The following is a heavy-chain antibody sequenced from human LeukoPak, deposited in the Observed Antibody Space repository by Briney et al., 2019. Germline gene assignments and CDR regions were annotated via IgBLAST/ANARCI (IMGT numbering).Heavy chain of an antibody. CDR2: IYYSGST. CDR3: ARASTPNGDYAFDI. V-gene: IGHV4-59*01. Sequence: KPSETLSLTCTVSGGSISSYYWSWLRQPPGKGLEWLGYIYYSGSTNYNPSLKSRVTISVDTSKNQFSLKLSSVTAADTAVYYCARASTPNGDYAFDIWGQGTMVTVSS. J-gene: IGHJ3*02. CDR1: GGSISSYY. D-gene: IGHD4-17*01.